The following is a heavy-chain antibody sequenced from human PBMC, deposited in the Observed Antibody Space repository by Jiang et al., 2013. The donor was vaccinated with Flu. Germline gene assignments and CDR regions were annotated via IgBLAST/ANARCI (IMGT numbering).Heavy chain of an antibody. CDR2: MNADNGDI. J-gene: IGHJ4*01. CDR1: GFMFTTYA. CDR3: ARERGADIVIVVTAMGGLLDY. Sequence: SGAEVKKPGASVKVSCQASGFMFTTYALNWVRRAPGQRLEWMGWMNADNGDIKYSESFQGRVAFTWDTSASTAYMELSRLRSEDTALYYCARERGADIVIVVTAMGGLLDYWG. D-gene: IGHD2-15*01. V-gene: IGHV1-3*01.